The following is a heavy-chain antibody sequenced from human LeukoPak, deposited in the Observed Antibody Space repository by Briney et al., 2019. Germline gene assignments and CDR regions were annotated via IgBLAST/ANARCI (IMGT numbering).Heavy chain of an antibody. CDR2: INPNSGDT. Sequence: ASVKVSCKASGYTFTGYYMHWVRQAPGQGLEWMGWINPNSGDTNYAQKFQARVTMTRDTSISTAYMELSRLRSDDTAVYYCTRDDFGDYGHDYWGQGTLVTVSS. CDR1: GYTFTGYY. CDR3: TRDDFGDYGHDY. D-gene: IGHD4-17*01. V-gene: IGHV1-2*02. J-gene: IGHJ4*02.